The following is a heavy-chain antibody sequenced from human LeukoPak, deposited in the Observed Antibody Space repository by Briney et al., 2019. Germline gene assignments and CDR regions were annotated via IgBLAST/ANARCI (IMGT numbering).Heavy chain of an antibody. J-gene: IGHJ4*02. Sequence: PGGSLRLSCAASGFTFSSYELNGVRQAPGKGLEWVAVIWYDGSNKYYADSVKGRFTISRDNSKNTLYLQMNSLRGEDTAVYYCARAYYDSALYYFDYWGQGTLSPSPQ. V-gene: IGHV3-33*08. D-gene: IGHD3-22*01. CDR2: IWYDGSNK. CDR3: ARAYYDSALYYFDY. CDR1: GFTFSSYE.